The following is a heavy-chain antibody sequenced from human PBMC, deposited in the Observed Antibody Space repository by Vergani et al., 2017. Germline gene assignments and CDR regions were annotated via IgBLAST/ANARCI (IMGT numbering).Heavy chain of an antibody. D-gene: IGHD3-10*01. CDR2: INNSGST. CDR1: GGSFSDYY. J-gene: IGHJ5*02. Sequence: QVQLPQWGAGLLKPSETLSLTCAVYGGSFSDYYWSWIRQPPGKGLEWIGEINNSGSTNYNPSLKSRVTISVDTSKNQFSLKLSSVTAADTAVYYCARGLNYDGSGGWFDPWGQGTLVTVSS. CDR3: ARGLNYDGSGGWFDP. V-gene: IGHV4-34*01.